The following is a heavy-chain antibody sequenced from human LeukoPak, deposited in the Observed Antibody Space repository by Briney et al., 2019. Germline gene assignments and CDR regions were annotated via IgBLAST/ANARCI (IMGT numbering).Heavy chain of an antibody. D-gene: IGHD5-18*01. CDR3: AKSEGYSYGCLDY. CDR1: GFTFSSYA. Sequence: GGSLRLSCAASGFTFSSYAINWVRQAPGEGLEWVSAITGSGGTTYYADSVKGRFTISRDNSKNTLYLQMNSLRAEDTAVYYCAKSEGYSYGCLDYWGQGTLVPVSS. CDR2: ITGSGGTT. J-gene: IGHJ4*02. V-gene: IGHV3-23*01.